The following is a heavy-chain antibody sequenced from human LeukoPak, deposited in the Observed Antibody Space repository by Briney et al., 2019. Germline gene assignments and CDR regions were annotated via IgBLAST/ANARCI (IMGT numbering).Heavy chain of an antibody. CDR1: GGSINSDGYS. V-gene: IGHV4-30-2*01. J-gene: IGHJ5*02. Sequence: SQTLSLTCAVSGGSINSDGYSWSWIRQPPGKGLEWIGYIYHSGSTYYNPSLKSRVTISVDRSKNQFSLKLSSVTAADTAVYYCTRDQCYYDSSGYRGRWFDPWGQGTLVTVSS. CDR2: IYHSGST. D-gene: IGHD3-22*01. CDR3: TRDQCYYDSSGYRGRWFDP.